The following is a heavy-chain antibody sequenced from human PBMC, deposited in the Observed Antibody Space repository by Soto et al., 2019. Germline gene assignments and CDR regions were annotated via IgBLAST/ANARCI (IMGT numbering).Heavy chain of an antibody. V-gene: IGHV4-34*01. CDR1: GGSFSGYY. J-gene: IGHJ6*02. D-gene: IGHD7-27*01. CDR3: ARRSNWGYYYYYGMDV. Sequence: KTSETLSLTCAVYGGSFSGYYWSWIRQPPGKGLEWIGEINHSGSTNYNPSLKSRVTISVDTSKNQFSLKLSSVTAADTAVYYCARRSNWGYYYYYGMDVWGQGTTVTV. CDR2: INHSGST.